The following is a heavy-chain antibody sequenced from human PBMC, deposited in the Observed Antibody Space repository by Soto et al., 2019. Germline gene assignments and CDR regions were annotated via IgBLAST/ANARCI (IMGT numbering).Heavy chain of an antibody. CDR2: MNPSSGKT. Sequence: QVQLVQSGAEVKTPGASVKVSCKASGYTFTDYDINWVRQAPGQGLEWVGRMNPSSGKTDYAQNFQARVTMTRDTSISTAYLELSNLAYEDTAVFYCSTWGRDGWYTGFFWGQGTLVTVAS. D-gene: IGHD6-19*01. CDR3: STWGRDGWYTGFF. J-gene: IGHJ4*02. CDR1: GYTFTDYD. V-gene: IGHV1-8*01.